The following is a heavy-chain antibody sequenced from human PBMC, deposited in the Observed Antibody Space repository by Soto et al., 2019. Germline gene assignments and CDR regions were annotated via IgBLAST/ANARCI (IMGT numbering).Heavy chain of an antibody. D-gene: IGHD3-10*01. J-gene: IGHJ6*02. CDR2: VTGGGHTT. CDR3: ASSSGDLDVYGMDI. V-gene: IGHV3-23*01. CDR1: GFTFSRYA. Sequence: GGSLRLSCAASGFTFSRYAMSWVRQAPGKGLEWVSTVTGGGHTTYNADSVNGRFTISRDNSKNTLYLQMNNLRAEDAAIYYCASSSGDLDVYGMDIWGPGTTVTVSS.